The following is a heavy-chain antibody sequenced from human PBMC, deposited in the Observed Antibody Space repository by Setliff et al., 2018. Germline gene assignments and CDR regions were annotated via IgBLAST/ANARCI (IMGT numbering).Heavy chain of an antibody. Sequence: PSETLSLTCNVSGVSISSYYWSWIRQPPGKGLESIGYIQKSGGTNYNPALKSRVTISVDTSTNQFSLKLRSVTAADTAAYYCARLSWNGLRYYGLDVWGQGTTVTVSS. V-gene: IGHV4-59*01. CDR2: IQKSGGT. J-gene: IGHJ6*02. D-gene: IGHD3-3*01. CDR1: GVSISSYY. CDR3: ARLSWNGLRYYGLDV.